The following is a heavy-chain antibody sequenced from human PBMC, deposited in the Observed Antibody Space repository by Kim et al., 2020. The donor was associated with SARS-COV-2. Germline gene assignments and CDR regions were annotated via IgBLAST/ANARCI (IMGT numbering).Heavy chain of an antibody. J-gene: IGHJ3*02. V-gene: IGHV3-23*01. CDR2: ISGSGGST. Sequence: GGSLRLSCAVSGFTFSSYAMSWVRQAPGKGLEWDSAISGSGGSTYYADSVKGRFTISRDNSKNTLYLQMNSLRAADTAVYYCARGGVLLWFGEPDAFDIWGQGTMVTVSS. CDR1: GFTFSSYA. D-gene: IGHD3-10*01. CDR3: ARGGVLLWFGEPDAFDI.